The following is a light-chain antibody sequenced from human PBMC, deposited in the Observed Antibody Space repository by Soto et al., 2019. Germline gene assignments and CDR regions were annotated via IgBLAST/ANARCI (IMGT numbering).Light chain of an antibody. J-gene: IGKJ1*01. CDR1: QSVSRL. V-gene: IGKV1-5*03. CDR2: LAS. CDR3: HQYNSYPWT. Sequence: DIQMNQSPSTLSASVGDRVTITCRASQSVSRLLAWYQQKPGKAPKLLVHLASNLETNVPSRFSATWSGTDFTLTINSLQPDDFATYYCHQYNSYPWTFGQGTTLDVK.